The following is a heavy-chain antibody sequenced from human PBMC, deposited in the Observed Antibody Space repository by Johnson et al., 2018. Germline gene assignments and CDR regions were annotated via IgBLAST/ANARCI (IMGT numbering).Heavy chain of an antibody. CDR2: INSDGSST. CDR3: ARGWSGGSCYLSYYYYYMDV. J-gene: IGHJ6*03. V-gene: IGHV3-74*01. Sequence: VRLQESGGGLVQPGGSLRLSCAASGFTFSSYWMHWVRQAPGKGLVWVSRINSDGSSTSYADSVQGRFTISRDHAKNTRYLQMNSLRAEDTAVYYCARGWSGGSCYLSYYYYYMDVWGKGTTVTVSS. D-gene: IGHD2-15*01. CDR1: GFTFSSYW.